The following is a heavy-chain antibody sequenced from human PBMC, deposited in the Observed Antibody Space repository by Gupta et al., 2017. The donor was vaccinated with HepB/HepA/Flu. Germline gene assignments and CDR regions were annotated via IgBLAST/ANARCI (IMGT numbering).Heavy chain of an antibody. V-gene: IGHV3-23*01. CDR1: GFTFSNYA. CDR2: ISRSASTA. D-gene: IGHD7-27*01. CDR3: AKRSGAGGHFDY. Sequence: EVQLLESGGGLVQLGGSLRLSCAASGFTFSNYAMDWVRQAPGKGLEWVSDISRSASTAQYAESVKGRFTISRDNSKNTLDLQMNSLRVEDTAVYYCAKRSGAGGHFDYWGQGTLVTVSS. J-gene: IGHJ4*02.